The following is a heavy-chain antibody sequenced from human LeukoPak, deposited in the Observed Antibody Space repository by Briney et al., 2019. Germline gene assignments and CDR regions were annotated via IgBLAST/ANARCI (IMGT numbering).Heavy chain of an antibody. CDR2: ISGYNGNK. V-gene: IGHV1-18*01. Sequence: GASVKVSCKASGYTFSSYGISWVRRAPGQGLEWMGWISGYNGNKNYAQKVQDRVTMTTDTSTSTAYMELRGLRSDDTAVYYCARVLPLWFGESNYYYGMDVWGQGTTVTVSS. J-gene: IGHJ6*02. D-gene: IGHD3-10*01. CDR1: GYTFSSYG. CDR3: ARVLPLWFGESNYYYGMDV.